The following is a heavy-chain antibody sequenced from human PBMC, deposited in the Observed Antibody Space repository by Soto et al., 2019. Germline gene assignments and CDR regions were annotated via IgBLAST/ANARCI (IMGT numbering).Heavy chain of an antibody. V-gene: IGHV3-7*04. D-gene: IGHD3-22*01. CDR1: GFTFSSYW. CDR3: ARDSPLYYYDSSGYYARLDY. J-gene: IGHJ4*02. CDR2: IKQDGSEK. Sequence: EVQLVESGGGLVQPGGSLRLSCAASGFTFSSYWMSWVRQAPGKGLEWVANIKQDGSEKYYVDSVKGRFTISRDNAKNSLYRQMNSLRAEDTAVYYCARDSPLYYYDSSGYYARLDYWGQGTLVTVSS.